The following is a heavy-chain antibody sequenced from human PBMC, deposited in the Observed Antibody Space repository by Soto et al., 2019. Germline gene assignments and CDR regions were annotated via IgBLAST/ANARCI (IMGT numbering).Heavy chain of an antibody. V-gene: IGHV3-23*01. CDR3: AKVVYYGVVISRGYIDY. J-gene: IGHJ4*02. CDR1: GFTFSNYA. CDR2: ISGTGAST. D-gene: IGHD3-3*01. Sequence: EVQLLESGGGLVQPGGSLSLSCAASGFTFSNYAVTWVRQAPGKGLEWVSSISGTGASTYYADSVKGRFTISRDNSKNTLHLQMNSPRAEDTAIYYCAKVVYYGVVISRGYIDYWGQGTLVTVSS.